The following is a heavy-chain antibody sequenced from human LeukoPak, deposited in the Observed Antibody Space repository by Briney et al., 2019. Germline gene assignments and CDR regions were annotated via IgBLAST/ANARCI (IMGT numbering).Heavy chain of an antibody. D-gene: IGHD6-19*01. CDR1: GFTFSGSA. CDR3: TRMVAVAGNDY. Sequence: GGSLRLSCAASGFTFSGSAMHWVRQASGKGLEWVGRIRSKANSYATAYAASVKGRFTISRDDSKNTAYLQMNSLKTEDTAVYYCTRMVAVAGNDYWGQGTLVTVSS. CDR2: IRSKANSYAT. V-gene: IGHV3-73*01. J-gene: IGHJ4*02.